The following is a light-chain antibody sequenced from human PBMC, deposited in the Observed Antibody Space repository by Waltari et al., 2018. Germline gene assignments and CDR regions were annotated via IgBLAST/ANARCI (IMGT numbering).Light chain of an antibody. CDR2: RAS. V-gene: IGKV3-20*01. CDR3: QQHGTLPAT. J-gene: IGKJ1*01. Sequence: EIVLTQSPGTASLSPGERVTLSCRASQGVGSSSLAWYQQKPGQAPRLVIYRASRRATVIPDRYSGGGSGTDFSLTISRLEPEDFAVYYCQQHGTLPATFGQGTKGELK. CDR1: QGVGSSS.